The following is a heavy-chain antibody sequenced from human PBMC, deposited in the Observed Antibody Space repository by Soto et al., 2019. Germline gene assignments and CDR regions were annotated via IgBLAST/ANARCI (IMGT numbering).Heavy chain of an antibody. J-gene: IGHJ4*02. CDR1: GFTFSSYA. Sequence: GGSLRLSCGASGFTFSSYAMSWFRQAPGKGLEWVPAISGSGGSTYYADSVKGRFTISRDNSKNTLYLQMNSLRAEDTAVYYCAKVRQQLETYYFDYWGQGTLVTVSS. D-gene: IGHD6-13*01. CDR3: AKVRQQLETYYFDY. CDR2: ISGSGGST. V-gene: IGHV3-23*01.